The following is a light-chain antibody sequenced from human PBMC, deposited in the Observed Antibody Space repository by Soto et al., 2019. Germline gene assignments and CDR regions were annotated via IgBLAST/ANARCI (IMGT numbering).Light chain of an antibody. Sequence: DIQMTQSPSSLSASVGDRVTITCRTSQSISTYLNWYQQKPGKAPNLLMYDSSNLQSGVPSRFSGSGSGTEFTLTISSLKPKDFATYYCQQSYSTPRTFGPGLKGDI. CDR2: DSS. J-gene: IGKJ3*01. V-gene: IGKV1-39*01. CDR1: QSISTY. CDR3: QQSYSTPRT.